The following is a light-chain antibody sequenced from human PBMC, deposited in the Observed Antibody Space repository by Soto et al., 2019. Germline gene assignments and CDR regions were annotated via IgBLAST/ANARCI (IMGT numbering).Light chain of an antibody. V-gene: IGLV1-47*02. CDR2: SNN. Sequence: QSVLTQPPSASGTPGQRVTISCSGSSSNIGSNYVYWYQQLPGTAPKLLIYSNNQRPSGVPDRFSGSKSGTSASLAISGLRSEDEADYYCAAWDDSLTPYVFGTGTKVTVL. CDR1: SSNIGSNY. CDR3: AAWDDSLTPYV. J-gene: IGLJ1*01.